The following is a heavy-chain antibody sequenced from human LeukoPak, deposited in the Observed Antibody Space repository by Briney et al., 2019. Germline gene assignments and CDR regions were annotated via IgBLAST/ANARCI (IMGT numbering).Heavy chain of an antibody. CDR2: INWNGGST. V-gene: IGHV3-20*04. J-gene: IGHJ4*02. Sequence: TGGSLRLSCAASGFTFDDYGMSWVRQAPGKGLEWVSGINWNGGSTGYADSVKGRFTISRDNSKNTLYLQMNSLRAEDTAVYYCAKGMAWWQYYFDYWGQGTLVTVSS. CDR1: GFTFDDYG. CDR3: AKGMAWWQYYFDY. D-gene: IGHD5-24*01.